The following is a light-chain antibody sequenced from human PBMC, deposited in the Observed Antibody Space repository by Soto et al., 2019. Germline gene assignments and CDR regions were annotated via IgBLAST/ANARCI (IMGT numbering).Light chain of an antibody. CDR3: GTWDSSLSAVV. J-gene: IGLJ2*01. V-gene: IGLV1-51*01. CDR1: SSNIGNNC. CDR2: DND. Sequence: QSVLTQPPSVSAAPGQKVTISCSGSSSNIGNNCVSWYQQLPETAPKLLIYDNDKRPSGIPDRFSGSKSGTSATLGITGLQTGDEADYYCGTWDSSLSAVVFGGGTKLTVL.